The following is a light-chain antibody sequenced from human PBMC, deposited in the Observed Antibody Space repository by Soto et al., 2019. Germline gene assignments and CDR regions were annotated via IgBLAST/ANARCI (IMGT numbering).Light chain of an antibody. CDR2: WAS. Sequence: DTVMTQSPDSLAVSLGERATINCKSSQSVLYSSNNKNYLAWYQQKPGQPPKLLIYWASTRESGVPDRFSGSGSVTDFTLTISSLQAEDVAVYYCQQYYSTPPTFGGGTKVEIK. V-gene: IGKV4-1*01. CDR1: QSVLYSSNNKNY. J-gene: IGKJ4*01. CDR3: QQYYSTPPT.